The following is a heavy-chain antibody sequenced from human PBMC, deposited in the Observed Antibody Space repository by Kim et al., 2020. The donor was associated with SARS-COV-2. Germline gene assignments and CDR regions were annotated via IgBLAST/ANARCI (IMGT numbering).Heavy chain of an antibody. D-gene: IGHD2-15*01. V-gene: IGHV3-74*01. CDR3: VKGGAH. CDR2: ERSST. J-gene: IGHJ4*02. Sequence: ERSSTGYADSVKGRFTISRDNAKNTVNLQMNSLRGDDTAVYYCVKGGAHWGQGSLVTVSS.